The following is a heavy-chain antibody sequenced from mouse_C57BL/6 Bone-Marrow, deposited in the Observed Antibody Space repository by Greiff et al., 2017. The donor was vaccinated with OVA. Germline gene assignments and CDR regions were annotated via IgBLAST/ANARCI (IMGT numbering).Heavy chain of an antibody. J-gene: IGHJ2*01. CDR1: GFTFSSYA. V-gene: IGHV5-4*01. Sequence: EVMLVESGGGLVKPGGSLKLSCAASGFTFSSYAMSWVRQTPEKRLEWVATISDGGSYTYYPDNVKGRSTLTGDNAKNNLYLQMSHLKSEDTAMYYCARDGLGVYFDYWGQGTTLTVSS. D-gene: IGHD2-2*01. CDR2: ISDGGSYT. CDR3: ARDGLGVYFDY.